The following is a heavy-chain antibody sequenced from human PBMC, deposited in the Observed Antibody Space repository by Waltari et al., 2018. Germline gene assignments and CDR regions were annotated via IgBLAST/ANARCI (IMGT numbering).Heavy chain of an antibody. Sequence: EVQLVESGGGLVQPGGSLRLSCAASGFTFSSFAMSWVRQAPGKGLEWVLAISGSGGSTYFADSVKGRFTISRDNSKILLYLQMNSLGAADTAVYYCAKLCYYYDSSGYLHCGQVALFTVSS. V-gene: IGHV3-23*04. J-gene: IGHJ4*02. CDR3: AKLCYYYDSSGYLH. D-gene: IGHD3-22*01. CDR1: GFTFSSFA. CDR2: ISGSGGST.